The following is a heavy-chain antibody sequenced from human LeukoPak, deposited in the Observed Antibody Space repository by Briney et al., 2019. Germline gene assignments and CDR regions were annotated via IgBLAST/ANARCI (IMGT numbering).Heavy chain of an antibody. J-gene: IGHJ4*02. CDR1: GFTFSSYA. CDR2: ISGSGGST. D-gene: IGHD6-19*01. Sequence: GGSLRLSCAASGFTFSSYAMSWVRQAQGKGLECFSAISGSGGSTYSADSLQGRFTISRDNSKNTLYLQINSLRADDTAVFYCARGGLGSAFDNWGQGTLVTVSS. V-gene: IGHV3-23*01. CDR3: ARGGLGSAFDN.